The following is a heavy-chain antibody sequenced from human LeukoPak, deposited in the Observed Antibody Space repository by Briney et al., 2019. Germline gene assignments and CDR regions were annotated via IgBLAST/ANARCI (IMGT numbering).Heavy chain of an antibody. D-gene: IGHD6-25*01. CDR1: GGSMSDSIT. J-gene: IGHJ5*02. Sequence: PSETLSLTCSISGGSMSDSITWGWVRQPPGKGLEWLANIHDDGRTAPNPSLRSRLTISQDRSKNQFSLKVSSVTAADTAFYYCAKVLTAAGLDLWGQGILVTVSS. CDR2: IHDDGRT. CDR3: AKVLTAAGLDL. V-gene: IGHV4/OR15-8*01.